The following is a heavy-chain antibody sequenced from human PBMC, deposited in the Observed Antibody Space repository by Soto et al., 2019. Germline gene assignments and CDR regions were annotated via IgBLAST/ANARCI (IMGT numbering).Heavy chain of an antibody. V-gene: IGHV4-39*01. CDR2: IYHSGST. CDR3: AREKRYCSGGSCSDAFDI. CDR1: GRSISSSSYY. Sequence: SETLSLTCTVSGRSISSSSYYWGWIRQPPGKRLEWIGSIYHSGSTYYNPSLKSRVTISVDTSKNQFSLKLSSVTAADTAVYYCAREKRYCSGGSCSDAFDIWGQGTMVTVSS. J-gene: IGHJ3*02. D-gene: IGHD2-15*01.